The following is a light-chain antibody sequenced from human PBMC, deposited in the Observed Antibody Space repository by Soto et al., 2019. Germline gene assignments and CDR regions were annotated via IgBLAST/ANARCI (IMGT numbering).Light chain of an antibody. CDR2: DAY. J-gene: IGKJ5*01. CDR3: QQRHICPIT. V-gene: IGKV3-11*01. CDR1: QSFRGL. Sequence: EVVLTQSPVTLSLSPGEIATLSCRASQSFRGLLAWYQQKPGQAPRLLIYDAYNRATGIPHRFSGSGAGTDFTLTISSLEPEDSAGYYCQQRHICPITLGQGTRLEIK.